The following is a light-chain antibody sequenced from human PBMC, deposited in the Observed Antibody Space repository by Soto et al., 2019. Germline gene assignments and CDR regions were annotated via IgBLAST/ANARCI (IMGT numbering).Light chain of an antibody. Sequence: QSVLTQPPSASGTPGQRVTISCSGSSSNIGSKTVNWYQQLPGTAPKLLIYSDNQRPSGVPDRFSGSKSGTSASLAISGLQSEDEADSYCAAWDDSLIGYVFGTGTKVTVL. CDR1: SSNIGSKT. CDR2: SDN. CDR3: AAWDDSLIGYV. J-gene: IGLJ1*01. V-gene: IGLV1-44*01.